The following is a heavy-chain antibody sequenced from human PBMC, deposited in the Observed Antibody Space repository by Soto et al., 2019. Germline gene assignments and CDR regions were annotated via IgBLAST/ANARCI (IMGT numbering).Heavy chain of an antibody. D-gene: IGHD1-7*01. CDR2: IIPIFGTA. CDR3: ARDLDGITGTTRWFDP. V-gene: IGHV1-69*12. J-gene: IGHJ5*02. Sequence: QVQLVQSGAEVKKPGSSVKVSCKASGGTFSSYAISWVRQAPGQGLEWMGGIIPIFGTANYAQKFQGRVTITADEATSTAYMELSSLRSEDTAVYYCARDLDGITGTTRWFDPWGQGTLVTVSS. CDR1: GGTFSSYA.